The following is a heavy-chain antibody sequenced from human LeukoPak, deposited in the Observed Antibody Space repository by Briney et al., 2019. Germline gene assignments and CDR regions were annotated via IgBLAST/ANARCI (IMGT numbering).Heavy chain of an antibody. Sequence: ASETLSLTCTVSGGSISSGDYYWSWIRQPPGKGLEWIGYIYYSGSTYYNPSLKSRVTISVDTSKNQFSLKLSSVTAADTAVYYCARDQDSDAFDIWGQGTMVTVSS. D-gene: IGHD3/OR15-3a*01. CDR2: IYYSGST. CDR3: ARDQDSDAFDI. CDR1: GGSISSGDYY. V-gene: IGHV4-30-4*01. J-gene: IGHJ3*02.